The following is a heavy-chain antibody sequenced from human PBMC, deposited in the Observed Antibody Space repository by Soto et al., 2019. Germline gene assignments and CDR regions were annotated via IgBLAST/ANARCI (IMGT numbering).Heavy chain of an antibody. D-gene: IGHD5-12*01. J-gene: IGHJ4*02. CDR1: GYTFTSYY. CDR3: ARVGSGYVRGFDY. CDR2: INPSGGST. Sequence: ASVKVSCKTSGYTFTSYYMHWVRQAPGQGLEWMGIINPSGGSTSYAQKFQGRVTMTRDTSKNQFSLKLYSVTAADTAVYYCARVGSGYVRGFDYWGQGILVTVSS. V-gene: IGHV1-46*01.